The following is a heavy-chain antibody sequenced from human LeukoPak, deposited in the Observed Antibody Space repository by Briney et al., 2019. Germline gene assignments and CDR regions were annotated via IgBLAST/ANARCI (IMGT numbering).Heavy chain of an antibody. CDR3: ARDYYDSSGYFASDY. V-gene: IGHV3-30*14. Sequence: YADSVKGRFTISRDSSKNTLYLQMNSLRAEDTAVYYCARDYYDSSGYFASDYWGQGTLVTVSS. D-gene: IGHD3-22*01. J-gene: IGHJ4*02.